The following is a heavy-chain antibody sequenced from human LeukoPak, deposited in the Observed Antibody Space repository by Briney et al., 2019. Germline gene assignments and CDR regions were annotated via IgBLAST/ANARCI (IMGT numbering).Heavy chain of an antibody. Sequence: SETLSLTCTVSGGSISSYYWSWIRQPPGKGLEWIGYIYYSGSTNYNPSLKSRVTISVDTSKKQFSLKLSSVTAADTAVYYCARAGYGDYPYFDYWGQGTLVTVSS. J-gene: IGHJ4*02. D-gene: IGHD4-17*01. CDR2: IYYSGST. CDR3: ARAGYGDYPYFDY. V-gene: IGHV4-59*12. CDR1: GGSISSYY.